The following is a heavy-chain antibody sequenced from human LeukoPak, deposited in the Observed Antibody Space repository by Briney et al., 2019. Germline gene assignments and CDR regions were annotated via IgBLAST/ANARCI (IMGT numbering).Heavy chain of an antibody. J-gene: IGHJ4*02. CDR2: ISYDGSNK. V-gene: IGHV3-30-3*01. CDR3: ARDLYHGASRYYFDY. CDR1: GFTFSSYA. D-gene: IGHD4-17*01. Sequence: GWSLRLSCAASGFTFSSYAMHWVRQAPGKGLEWVAVISYDGSNKYYADSVKGRFTISRDNSKNTLYLQMNSLRAEDTAVYYCARDLYHGASRYYFDYWGQGTLVTVSS.